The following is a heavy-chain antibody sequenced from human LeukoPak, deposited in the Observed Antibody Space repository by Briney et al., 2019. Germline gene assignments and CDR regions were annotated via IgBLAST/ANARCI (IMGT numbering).Heavy chain of an antibody. J-gene: IGHJ4*02. Sequence: GGSLRLSCVASGFTFSSYAMTWVRQAPGKGLEWVSAISGSGGSTYYADSVKGRFTISRDNFKNTLYLQMNSRRAEDTAVYYCAKDDEYSYGTDYWGQGTLVTVSS. V-gene: IGHV3-23*01. CDR3: AKDDEYSYGTDY. D-gene: IGHD5-18*01. CDR2: ISGSGGST. CDR1: GFTFSSYA.